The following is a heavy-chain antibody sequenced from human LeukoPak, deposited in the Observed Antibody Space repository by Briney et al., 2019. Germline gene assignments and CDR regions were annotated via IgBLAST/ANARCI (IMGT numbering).Heavy chain of an antibody. CDR2: ISSNSQRT. CDR1: GFTFSSCA. Sequence: GGSLRLSCAASGFTFSSCAMHWVRQAPGKGLQWVSAISSNSQRTYYIDSVKGRFTISRDDSKSTVYLQMNSLRADDTAVYYCAKGSPYPVGRKGRLYYFDSWGQGTLVTV. CDR3: AKGSPYPVGRKGRLYYFDS. J-gene: IGHJ4*02. D-gene: IGHD1-26*01. V-gene: IGHV3-23*01.